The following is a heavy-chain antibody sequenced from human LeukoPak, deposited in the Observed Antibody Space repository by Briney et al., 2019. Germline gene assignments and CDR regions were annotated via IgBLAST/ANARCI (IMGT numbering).Heavy chain of an antibody. CDR2: IDPSDSYT. Sequence: PGESLKISCKGSGYRFTSYWISWVRQMPGKGLEWMGRIDPSDSYTNYSPSFQGHVTISADKSISTAYLQWGSLKASDNAMYYCAQSRITGTTDWFDPWGQGTLVTVSS. V-gene: IGHV5-10-1*01. CDR3: AQSRITGTTDWFDP. CDR1: GYRFTSYW. D-gene: IGHD1-7*01. J-gene: IGHJ5*02.